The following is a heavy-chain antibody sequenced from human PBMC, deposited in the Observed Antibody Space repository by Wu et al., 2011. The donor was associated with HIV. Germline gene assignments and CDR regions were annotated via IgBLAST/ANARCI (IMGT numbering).Heavy chain of an antibody. J-gene: IGHJ2*01. V-gene: IGHV1-46*01. CDR2: INPSGGST. CDR1: GYTFTSYY. D-gene: IGHD6-13*01. Sequence: EVRSWGSVKVSCKASGYTFTSYYMHWVRQAPGQGLEWMGIINPSGGSTNYAQKFQGRVTMTRDTSTSTVYMELSSLRSEDTAVYYCARVSPHSDYSSSWYTPWYFDLWGRGTLVTVSS. CDR3: ARVSPHSDYSSSWYTPWYFDL.